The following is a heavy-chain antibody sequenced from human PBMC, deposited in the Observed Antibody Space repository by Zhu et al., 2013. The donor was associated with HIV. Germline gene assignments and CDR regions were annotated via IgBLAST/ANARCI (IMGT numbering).Heavy chain of an antibody. J-gene: IGHJ6*03. CDR3: ARGSTYDRFGSYYYMDV. CDR2: IIPIFGTA. CDR1: GYTFTGYY. D-gene: IGHD1-26*01. V-gene: IGHV1-69*01. Sequence: VQLVQSGAEVKKPGASVKVSCKASGYTFTGYYMHWVRQAPGQGLEWMGGIIPIFGTANYAQKFQGRVTITADESTSTAYMELSSLRSEDTAVYYCARGSTYDRFGSYYYMDVWGKGTTVTVSS.